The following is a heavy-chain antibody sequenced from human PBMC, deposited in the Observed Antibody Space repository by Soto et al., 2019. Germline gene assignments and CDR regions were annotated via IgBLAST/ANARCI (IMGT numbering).Heavy chain of an antibody. J-gene: IGHJ6*02. CDR3: ARFKAASYPSGWYPYGMDV. CDR1: GGSISSYY. V-gene: IGHV4-59*01. D-gene: IGHD6-19*01. CDR2: IYYSGST. Sequence: SETLSLTCTVSGGSISSYYWSWIRQPPGKGLEWIGYIYYSGSTNYNPSLKSRVTISVDTSKNQFSLKLSSVTAADTAVYYCARFKAASYPSGWYPYGMDVWGQGTTVT.